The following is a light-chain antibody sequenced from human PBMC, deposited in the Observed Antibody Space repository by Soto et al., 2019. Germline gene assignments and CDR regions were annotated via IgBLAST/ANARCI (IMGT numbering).Light chain of an antibody. J-gene: IGKJ4*01. CDR3: QQYNKWPVT. V-gene: IGKV3-15*01. Sequence: EIVMTQSPATLSVSPGERATLSCRASQSVYSNLAWYQQKPGQAPRLLIYDASTRATGIPARFSGSGSGTEFTLTISSLQSEDFAVYYCQQYNKWPVTFGGGTKVEI. CDR2: DAS. CDR1: QSVYSN.